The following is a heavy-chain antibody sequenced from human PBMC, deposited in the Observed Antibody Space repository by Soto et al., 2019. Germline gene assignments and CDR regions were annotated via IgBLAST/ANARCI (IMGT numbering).Heavy chain of an antibody. Sequence: ASETLSLTCAVYGGSFSGYYWSWIRQPPGKGLEWIGEINHSGSTNYNPSLKSRVTISVDTSKNQFSLKLSSVTAADTAVYYCARGRRWLPRGAFDIWGQGTMVTVSS. CDR2: INHSGST. D-gene: IGHD6-19*01. CDR1: GGSFSGYY. J-gene: IGHJ3*02. CDR3: ARGRRWLPRGAFDI. V-gene: IGHV4-34*01.